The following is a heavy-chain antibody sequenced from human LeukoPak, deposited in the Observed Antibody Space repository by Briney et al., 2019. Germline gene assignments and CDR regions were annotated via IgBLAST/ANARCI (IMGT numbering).Heavy chain of an antibody. CDR1: GFTFSSYA. CDR3: AKVNLVDTAMVPSFDY. D-gene: IGHD5-18*01. J-gene: IGHJ4*02. CDR2: ISGSGGST. V-gene: IGHV3-23*01. Sequence: PGGSLRLSCAASGFTFSSYAMSWVRQAPGKGLEWVSAISGSGGSTYYADSVKGQFTISRDNSKNTLYLQMNSLRAEDTAVYYCAKVNLVDTAMVPSFDYWGQGTLVTVSS.